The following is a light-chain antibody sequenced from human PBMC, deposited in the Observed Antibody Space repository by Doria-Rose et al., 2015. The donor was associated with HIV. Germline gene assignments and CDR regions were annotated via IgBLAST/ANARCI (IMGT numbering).Light chain of an antibody. CDR2: DGS. V-gene: IGKV3-20*01. J-gene: IGKJ1*01. CDR3: HQYGTSWT. CDR1: QSLSSSY. Sequence: TQSPGTLSLSTGERATLSCRASQSLSSSYLAWYQQTPGQAPSLLIYDGSTRATGIPDRFSASGSGTDFTLTINRLEPEDFALYYCHQYGTSWTFGQGTKVEI.